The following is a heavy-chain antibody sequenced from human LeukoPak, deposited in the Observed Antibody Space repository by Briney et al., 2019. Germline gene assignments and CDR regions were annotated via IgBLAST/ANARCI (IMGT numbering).Heavy chain of an antibody. D-gene: IGHD2-8*01. CDR3: ASFFCTSGLCYYLDY. J-gene: IGHJ4*02. CDR1: GYTFTSNA. Sequence: GASVKVSCTASGYTFTSNALGWVRQAPGQGLEWMGWINTNTVNPTYAQGFTGRFVFSLDTSDNTAYLQISSLQAEDTAVYYCASFFCTSGLCYYLDYWGQGTLVTVSS. CDR2: INTNTVNP. V-gene: IGHV7-4-1*02.